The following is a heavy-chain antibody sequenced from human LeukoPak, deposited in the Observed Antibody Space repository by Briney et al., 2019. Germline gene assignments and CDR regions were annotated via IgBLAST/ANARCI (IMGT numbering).Heavy chain of an antibody. CDR3: ARDGVVAINWFDP. CDR2: IYHSGST. Sequence: SETLSLTCTVSGYSISSGYCWGWIRQPPGKGLEWIGSIYHSGSTYYNPSLKSRVTISVDTSKNQFSLKLSSVTAADTAVYYCARDGVVAINWFDPWGQGTLVTVSS. CDR1: GYSISSGYC. D-gene: IGHD3-22*01. V-gene: IGHV4-38-2*02. J-gene: IGHJ5*02.